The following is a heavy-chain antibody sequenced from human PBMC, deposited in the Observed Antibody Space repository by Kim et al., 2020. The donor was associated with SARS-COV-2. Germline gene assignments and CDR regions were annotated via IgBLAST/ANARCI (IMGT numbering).Heavy chain of an antibody. Sequence: GGSLRLSCSASGFTFSSYAMHWVRQAPGKGLEYVSAISSNGGSTYYADSVKGRFTISRDNSKNTLYLQMSSLRAEDTAVYYCVKYPLQPHTPYSSSWYVLDYWGQGTLVTVSS. CDR2: ISSNGGST. CDR3: VKYPLQPHTPYSSSWYVLDY. V-gene: IGHV3-64D*06. CDR1: GFTFSSYA. D-gene: IGHD6-13*01. J-gene: IGHJ4*02.